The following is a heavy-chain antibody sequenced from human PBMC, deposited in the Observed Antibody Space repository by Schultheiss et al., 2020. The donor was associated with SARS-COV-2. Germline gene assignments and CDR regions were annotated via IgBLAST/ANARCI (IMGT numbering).Heavy chain of an antibody. V-gene: IGHV5-51*01. J-gene: IGHJ4*02. CDR1: GYSFISHW. CDR2: IYPADSDA. D-gene: IGHD6-19*01. CDR3: VRSVREQWLSSDY. Sequence: GESLKISCKGSGYSFISHWIGWVRQMPGKGLEWMGIIYPADSDARYSPSFQGQVTISADKSISTAYLQWSSLKASDTAIYYCVRSVREQWLSSDYWGQGTLVTVSS.